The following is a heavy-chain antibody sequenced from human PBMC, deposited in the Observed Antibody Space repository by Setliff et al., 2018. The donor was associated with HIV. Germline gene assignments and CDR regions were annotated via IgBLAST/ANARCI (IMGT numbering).Heavy chain of an antibody. CDR2: IYYDGTT. CDR3: ARGRKKTLAVSGTRYFDF. D-gene: IGHD6-19*01. CDR1: GGSMSGLY. J-gene: IGHJ4*02. V-gene: IGHV4-59*12. Sequence: PSETLSLTCTVSGGSMSGLYWSWIRQPPGKGLEWVGYIYYDGTTTYNPSLKSRATISVDTSENQFSLKLTSVTAADMGVYYCARGRKKTLAVSGTRYFDFWGQGTLVTVSS.